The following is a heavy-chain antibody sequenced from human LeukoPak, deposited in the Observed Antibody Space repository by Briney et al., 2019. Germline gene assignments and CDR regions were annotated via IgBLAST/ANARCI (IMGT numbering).Heavy chain of an antibody. CDR1: GASIRSGDYY. D-gene: IGHD3-22*01. Sequence: PSETLSLTCTVSGASIRSGDYYWSWIRQPPGKGLEWIGYIYDSGNTYYNPSLKSRLTISVDTSKNQFSLKLSSVTAADTAVYYCARTNCDSSGYYLFEYWGQGTLVTVSS. CDR2: IYDSGNT. V-gene: IGHV4-30-4*01. J-gene: IGHJ4*02. CDR3: ARTNCDSSGYYLFEY.